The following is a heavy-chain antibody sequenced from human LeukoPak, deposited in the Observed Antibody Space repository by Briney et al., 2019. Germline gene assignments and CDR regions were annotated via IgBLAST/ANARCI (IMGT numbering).Heavy chain of an antibody. D-gene: IGHD2-2*01. V-gene: IGHV3-69-1*01. CDR2: ISSSSTI. CDR3: ARVADIVVVPAAMQWYFQH. CDR1: GFTFSDYC. Sequence: GGSLRLSCAASGFTFSDYCMNWVRQGPGKGLEWVSSISSSSTIYYADSVKGRFTISRDNAKNSLYLQMNSLRAEDTAVYYCARVADIVVVPAAMQWYFQHWGQGTLVTVSS. J-gene: IGHJ1*01.